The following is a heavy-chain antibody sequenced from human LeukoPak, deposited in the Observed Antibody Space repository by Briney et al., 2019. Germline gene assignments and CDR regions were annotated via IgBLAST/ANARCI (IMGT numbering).Heavy chain of an antibody. CDR1: GYTFTSYG. J-gene: IGHJ4*02. CDR2: INTYNSNT. V-gene: IGHV1-18*01. CDR3: ARDLGGVSPAAGIDY. D-gene: IGHD2-2*01. Sequence: ASVKVSCKASGYTFTSYGINWVRQAPGQGLEWMGWINTYNSNTNYAQKLQGRVTMTIDTSTSTAYMDLRSLRSDDTAVYHCARDLGGVSPAAGIDYWGQGTLVTVSS.